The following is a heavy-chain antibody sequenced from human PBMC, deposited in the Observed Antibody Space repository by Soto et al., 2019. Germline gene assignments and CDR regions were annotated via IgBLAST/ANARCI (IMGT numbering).Heavy chain of an antibody. J-gene: IGHJ4*02. Sequence: PGGSLRLSCAASGFTFSDYAMTWVRQAPGKGLEWVSSISTTDGSTYYADSLKGRFSISRDNSKNTLYLQMNSLRVEDTAVYYCARHYWQGDSGTKFDYWGQGTLVTSPQ. CDR1: GFTFSDYA. CDR2: ISTTDGST. CDR3: ARHYWQGDSGTKFDY. V-gene: IGHV3-23*01. D-gene: IGHD3-10*01.